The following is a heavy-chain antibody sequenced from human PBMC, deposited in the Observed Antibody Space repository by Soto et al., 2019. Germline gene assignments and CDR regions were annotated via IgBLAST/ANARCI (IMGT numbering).Heavy chain of an antibody. V-gene: IGHV3-74*01. Sequence: EVQLVESEGGLVLRGGSLRLSCAASGFTFNYYWMHWVRQAPGQGLVWVSHIHSDGSTTTYADSVKGRFTISRDNAKNTLYLQMNSLRAEDTAVYYCVRGDKGGFDLWGQGTTVTVSS. D-gene: IGHD2-21*02. J-gene: IGHJ3*01. CDR1: GFTFNYYW. CDR3: VRGDKGGFDL. CDR2: IHSDGSTT.